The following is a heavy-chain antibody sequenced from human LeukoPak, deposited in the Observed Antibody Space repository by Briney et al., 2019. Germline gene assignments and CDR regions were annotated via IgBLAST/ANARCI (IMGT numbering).Heavy chain of an antibody. CDR2: INPNSGGT. Sequence: ASVKVSCKASGYTFTGYYMHWVRQAPGQGLEWMGWINPNSGGTNYAQKFQGRVTITADESTSTAYMELSSLRSEDTAVYYCARGPSHSSSSFWWFDPWGQGTLVTVSS. D-gene: IGHD6-6*01. CDR1: GYTFTGYY. V-gene: IGHV1-2*02. J-gene: IGHJ5*02. CDR3: ARGPSHSSSSFWWFDP.